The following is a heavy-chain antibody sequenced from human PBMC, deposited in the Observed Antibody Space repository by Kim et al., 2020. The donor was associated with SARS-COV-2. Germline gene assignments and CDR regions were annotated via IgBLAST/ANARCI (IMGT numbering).Heavy chain of an antibody. Sequence: DSVKGRFTISRDNSKNTLYLQMNSLRAEDTAVYYCAKGLVGATRLYYFDYWGQGTLVTVSS. V-gene: IGHV3-23*01. J-gene: IGHJ4*02. CDR3: AKGLVGATRLYYFDY. D-gene: IGHD1-26*01.